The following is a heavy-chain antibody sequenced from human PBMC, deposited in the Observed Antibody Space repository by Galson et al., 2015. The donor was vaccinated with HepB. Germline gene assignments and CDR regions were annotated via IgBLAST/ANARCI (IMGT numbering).Heavy chain of an antibody. J-gene: IGHJ6*03. V-gene: IGHV3-30-3*01. D-gene: IGHD3-3*01. CDR2: ISYDGSNK. CDR3: ARKFLEGANYYYYYMDV. Sequence: SLRLSCAASGFAFSSYAMHWVRQAPGKGLEWVAVISYDGSNKYYADSVKGRFTISRDNSKNTLYLQMNSLRAEDTAVYYCARKFLEGANYYYYYMDVWGKGTTVTVSS. CDR1: GFAFSSYA.